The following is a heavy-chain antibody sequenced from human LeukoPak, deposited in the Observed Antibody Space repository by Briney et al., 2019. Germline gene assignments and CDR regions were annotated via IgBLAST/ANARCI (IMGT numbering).Heavy chain of an antibody. V-gene: IGHV3-30*18. CDR3: AKHHCSSISCHGRSSGDFDY. Sequence: PGGSLRLSCVASGFTVRRNYMSWVRQAPGKGLEWVAVTSYDGSNKYYADSLKGRFTISRDNSKNTLYLQMNSLRAEDTAVYYCAKHHCSSISCHGRSSGDFDYWGQGTLVTVSS. CDR2: TSYDGSNK. J-gene: IGHJ4*02. CDR1: GFTVRRNY. D-gene: IGHD2-2*01.